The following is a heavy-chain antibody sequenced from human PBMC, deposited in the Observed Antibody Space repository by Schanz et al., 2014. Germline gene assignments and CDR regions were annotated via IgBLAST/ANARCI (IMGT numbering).Heavy chain of an antibody. Sequence: EVQLVESGGGLVKPGGSLRLSCTASRIIFGTYSMSWIRQAPGKGLEWVSLVSASGGGPFYADSVKGRFTISRDNAKNSLYLQMNSLRAEDTAVYYCVPMSIAAHWGQGTLVTVSS. CDR1: RIIFGTYS. CDR3: VPMSIAAH. V-gene: IGHV3-21*01. J-gene: IGHJ4*02. CDR2: VSASGGGP. D-gene: IGHD6-6*01.